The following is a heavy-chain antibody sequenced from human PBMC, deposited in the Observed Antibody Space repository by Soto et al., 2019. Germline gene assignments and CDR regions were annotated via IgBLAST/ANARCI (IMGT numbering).Heavy chain of an antibody. Sequence: QPGGSLRLSCAASGFTFSSYAMSWVRQAPGKGLEWVSAISGSGGSTYYADSVEGRFTISRDNSKNTLYLQMNSLRAEDTAVYYCAKDLAGTTGYFDYWGQGTLVTVSS. V-gene: IGHV3-23*01. D-gene: IGHD1-1*01. CDR2: ISGSGGST. CDR1: GFTFSSYA. CDR3: AKDLAGTTGYFDY. J-gene: IGHJ4*02.